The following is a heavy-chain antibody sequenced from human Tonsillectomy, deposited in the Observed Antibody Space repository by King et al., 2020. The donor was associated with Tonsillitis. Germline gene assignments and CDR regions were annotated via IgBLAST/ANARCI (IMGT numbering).Heavy chain of an antibody. D-gene: IGHD6-19*01. CDR3: ARSIAVADPFDY. CDR1: GFTLSSYA. Sequence: QVQLVESGGGVVQPGRSLRLSCTASGFTLSSYAMHWVRQAPGKGLEWVAVISYDGSHKYYADSVKGRFTISRDNSKNTLYVQMNSLGAEDTAVYYCARSIAVADPFDYWGQGTLVTVSS. J-gene: IGHJ4*02. CDR2: ISYDGSHK. V-gene: IGHV3-30*04.